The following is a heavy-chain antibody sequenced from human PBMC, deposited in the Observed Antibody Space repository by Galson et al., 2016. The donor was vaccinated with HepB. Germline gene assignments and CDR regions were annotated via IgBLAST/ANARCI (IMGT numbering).Heavy chain of an antibody. CDR3: ARKLRGYSSNLDV. V-gene: IGHV3-11*01. CDR1: GFTFSDYY. D-gene: IGHD5-18*01. Sequence: SLRLSCAASGFTFSDYYMSWIRQAPGKGLEWVSYISSSGSTIYYADSVKGRFTISRDNAKNSLYLQMNSLRAEDTAVYYCARKLRGYSSNLDVWGKGTTVTVSS. J-gene: IGHJ6*04. CDR2: ISSSGSTI.